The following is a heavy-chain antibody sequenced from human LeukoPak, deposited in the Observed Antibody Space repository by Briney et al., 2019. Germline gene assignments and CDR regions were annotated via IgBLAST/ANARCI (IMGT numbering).Heavy chain of an antibody. CDR1: GFTFSSYA. D-gene: IGHD6-13*01. CDR2: ISSSGGDT. Sequence: PGGSLRLSCAASGFTFSSYAMSWVRQAPGKGLEWVSAISSSGGDTYYADSVKGRFTISRDNSKNTLYLQINSLRAEDTALYYCAKGGYGNTWYAENFQHWGQGTLVTVSS. CDR3: AKGGYGNTWYAENFQH. J-gene: IGHJ1*01. V-gene: IGHV3-23*01.